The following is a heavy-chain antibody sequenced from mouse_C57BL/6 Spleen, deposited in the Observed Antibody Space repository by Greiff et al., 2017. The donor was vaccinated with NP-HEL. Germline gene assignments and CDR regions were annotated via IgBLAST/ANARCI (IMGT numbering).Heavy chain of an antibody. CDR2: INPYNGGT. J-gene: IGHJ3*01. CDR3: ARYPLYYGSSYGGFAY. D-gene: IGHD1-1*01. CDR1: GYTFTDYY. V-gene: IGHV1-19*01. Sequence: EVQLQQSGPVLVKPGASVKMSCKASGYTFTDYYMNWVKQSHGKSLEWIGVINPYNGGTSYNQKFKGKATLTVDKSSSTAYMELNSLTSEDSAVYYCARYPLYYGSSYGGFAYWGQGTLVTVSA.